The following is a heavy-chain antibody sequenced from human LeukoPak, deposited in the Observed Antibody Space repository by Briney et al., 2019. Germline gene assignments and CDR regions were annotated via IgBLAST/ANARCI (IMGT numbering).Heavy chain of an antibody. Sequence: ASVKVSCKGSGYTFTSYAMNWVRQAPGQGLEWMGWINTNTGNPTYAQGFTGRSVFSLDTSVSTAYLQISSLKAEDTAVYYCARAWKVRGVSGPFLYYYYGMDVWGQGTTVTVSS. CDR2: INTNTGNP. CDR1: GYTFTSYA. D-gene: IGHD3-10*01. V-gene: IGHV7-4-1*02. J-gene: IGHJ6*02. CDR3: ARAWKVRGVSGPFLYYYYGMDV.